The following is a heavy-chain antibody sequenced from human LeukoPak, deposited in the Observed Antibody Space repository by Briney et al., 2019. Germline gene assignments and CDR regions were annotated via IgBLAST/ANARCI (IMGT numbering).Heavy chain of an antibody. CDR3: ARASVAGSTGY. Sequence: SETLSLTCTVSGGSISSGTHLWDWIRQPPGKGLEWIGSVSYSGTTNYNPSLKSRVTISVDTSKNQFSLKLSSVTAADTAVYYCARASVAGSTGYWGQGTLVTVSS. CDR1: GGSISSGTHL. D-gene: IGHD6-19*01. CDR2: VSYSGTT. J-gene: IGHJ4*02. V-gene: IGHV4-39*07.